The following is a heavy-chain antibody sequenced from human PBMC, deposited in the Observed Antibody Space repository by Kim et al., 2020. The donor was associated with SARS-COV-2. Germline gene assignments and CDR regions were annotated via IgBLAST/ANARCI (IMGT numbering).Heavy chain of an antibody. CDR1: GGSISSSSYY. D-gene: IGHD3-10*01. Sequence: SETLSLTCTVSGGSISSSSYYWGWIRQPPGKGLEWIGSIYYSGSTYYNPSLKSRVTISVDTSKNQFSLKLSSVTAADTAVYYCAREWFGESQGGGEEPGFDYWGQGTLVTVSS. J-gene: IGHJ4*02. CDR2: IYYSGST. V-gene: IGHV4-39*01. CDR3: AREWFGESQGGGEEPGFDY.